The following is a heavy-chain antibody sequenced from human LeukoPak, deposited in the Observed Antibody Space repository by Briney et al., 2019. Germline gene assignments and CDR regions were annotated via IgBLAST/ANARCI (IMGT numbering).Heavy chain of an antibody. J-gene: IGHJ4*02. D-gene: IGHD3-22*01. CDR3: AKSITMIVVVPFFFDY. Sequence: GGSLRLSCAASGFTFSSYAMSWVRQAPGKGLEWVSTISDSGGSTYYADSLKGRFTISRDNSKNTLYLQMNSLRAEDTAVYYCAKSITMIVVVPFFFDYWGQGTLVTVSS. CDR2: ISDSGGST. CDR1: GFTFSSYA. V-gene: IGHV3-23*01.